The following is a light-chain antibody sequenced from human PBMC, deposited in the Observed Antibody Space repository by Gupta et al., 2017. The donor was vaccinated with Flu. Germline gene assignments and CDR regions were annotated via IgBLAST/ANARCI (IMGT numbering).Light chain of an antibody. CDR2: VNV. J-gene: IGLJ1*01. V-gene: IGLV1-40*01. Sequence: TISCTGSSSNIGAGYDVHWYLQVPGTAPKLLSYVNVNRPSGVPDRFSGSKSGTSASLAITGLQAEDEGDYYCQSYDNSMSGSYVFGTGTKVTVL. CDR1: SSNIGAGYD. CDR3: QSYDNSMSGSYV.